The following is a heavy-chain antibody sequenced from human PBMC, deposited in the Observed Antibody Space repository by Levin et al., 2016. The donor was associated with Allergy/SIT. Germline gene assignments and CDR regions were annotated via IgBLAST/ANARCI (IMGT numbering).Heavy chain of an antibody. CDR1: RGYVSSGSYY. J-gene: IGHJ4*01. Sequence: SETLSLTCTVSRGYVSSGSYYWTWVRQPPGKGLECIGYSHYSGTTNYNPSLKGRVTISVDTSKQQFSLKLSSVTAADTAVYYCARAYNGYEYFFDYWGHGTLVTVSS. CDR2: SHYSGTT. V-gene: IGHV4-61*01. CDR3: ARAYNGYEYFFDY. D-gene: IGHD5-12*01.